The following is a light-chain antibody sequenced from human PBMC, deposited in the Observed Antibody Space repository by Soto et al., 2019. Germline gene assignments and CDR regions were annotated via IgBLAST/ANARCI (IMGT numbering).Light chain of an antibody. Sequence: EIVLTQSPGTQSLSPGERATLSCRASQSVSSSYLAWYQQKPGQAPRLLIYGASSRATGIPDRFSGSGSETDFTLTISRLEPEDFAVYYCQQYGSSPRTFGQGTKVDIK. V-gene: IGKV3-20*01. CDR3: QQYGSSPRT. J-gene: IGKJ1*01. CDR1: QSVSSSY. CDR2: GAS.